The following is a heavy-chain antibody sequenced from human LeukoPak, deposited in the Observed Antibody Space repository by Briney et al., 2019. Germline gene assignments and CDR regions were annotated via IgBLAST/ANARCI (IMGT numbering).Heavy chain of an antibody. CDR1: GFTFSSYA. CDR3: AKELLHWKRGWLQQIQYYFDN. D-gene: IGHD5-24*01. V-gene: IGHV3-23*01. CDR2: ISGSGGST. Sequence: GGSLRLSCAASGFTFSSYAMSWVRQPPGKGLEWVAAISGSGGSTYYADSVKGRFTIYRDNAKNTLYLQMNSLRAEDTAVYYCAKELLHWKRGWLQQIQYYFDNWGQGTLVTVSS. J-gene: IGHJ4*02.